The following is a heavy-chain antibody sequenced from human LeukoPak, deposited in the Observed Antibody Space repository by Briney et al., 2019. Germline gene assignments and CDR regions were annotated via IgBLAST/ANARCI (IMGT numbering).Heavy chain of an antibody. CDR2: INPNSGGT. V-gene: IGHV1-2*02. J-gene: IGHJ5*02. D-gene: IGHD6-13*01. CDR3: ARDSSRDAKFDP. CDR1: GYTFTGYY. Sequence: ASVKVSCKASGYTFTGYYMHWVRQAPGQGLEWMGWINPNSGGTNYAQKFQGRVTMTWDTSISTAYMELSRLRSDDTALYYCARDSSRDAKFDPWGQGTLVTVSS.